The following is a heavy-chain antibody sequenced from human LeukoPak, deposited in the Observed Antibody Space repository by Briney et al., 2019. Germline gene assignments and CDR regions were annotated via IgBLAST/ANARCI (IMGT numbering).Heavy chain of an antibody. CDR3: ARGQTTVTNNWFDP. V-gene: IGHV4-31*03. D-gene: IGHD4-17*01. Sequence: SQTLSLTCTVSGGSISSGGYYWSWIRQHPGKGLEWIGYIYYSGSTYYNPSLKSRVTISVDTSKNQFSLKLSSVTAADTAVYYCARGQTTVTNNWFDPWGRGTLVTVSS. CDR1: GGSISSGGYY. CDR2: IYYSGST. J-gene: IGHJ5*02.